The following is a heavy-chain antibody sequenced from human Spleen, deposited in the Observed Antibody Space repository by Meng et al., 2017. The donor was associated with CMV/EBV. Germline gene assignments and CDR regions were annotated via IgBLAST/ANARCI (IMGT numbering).Heavy chain of an antibody. CDR1: GFTFSNYA. V-gene: IGHV3-23*01. D-gene: IGHD3-22*01. J-gene: IGHJ3*02. Sequence: GESLKISCEASGFTFSNYAMSWVRQAPGKGLEWVSTITGSDGDTFYSDSVKGRFTISRDNPKNMLYLQMNTLRAEDTAVYSCARGVNRATMIVVVTHYAFDIWGQGTMVTVSS. CDR2: ITGSDGDT. CDR3: ARGVNRATMIVVVTHYAFDI.